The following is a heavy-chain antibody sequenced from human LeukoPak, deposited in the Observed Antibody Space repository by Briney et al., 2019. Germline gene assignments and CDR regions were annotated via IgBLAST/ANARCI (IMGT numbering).Heavy chain of an antibody. J-gene: IGHJ4*02. V-gene: IGHV3-30*18. CDR1: GFTFSSYG. CDR3: VKSGIAAAGQRGYFDY. CDR2: MSNDGSNK. Sequence: GGSLRLSCAASGFTFSSYGMHWVRQAPGKGLEWVAVMSNDGSNKYYADSVKGRFTVSRDNSKNTLYLQMNSLRAEDTATYYCVKSGIAAAGQRGYFDYWGQGTLVTVSS. D-gene: IGHD6-13*01.